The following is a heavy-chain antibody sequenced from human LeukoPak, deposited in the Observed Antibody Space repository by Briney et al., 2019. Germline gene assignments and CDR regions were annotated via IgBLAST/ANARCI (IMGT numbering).Heavy chain of an antibody. J-gene: IGHJ4*02. V-gene: IGHV3-7*01. D-gene: IGHD6-19*01. CDR2: IKQDGSEK. Sequence: GGSLTLASAAYAFALSSYWMSWVRQAPGEGLEWVANIKQDGSEKYYVDSVKGGFTISRDNAKNSLYLQINSLRAEDTAVFYCASLISVAGRQDYWGQGTLVTVSS. CDR3: ASLISVAGRQDY. CDR1: AFALSSYW.